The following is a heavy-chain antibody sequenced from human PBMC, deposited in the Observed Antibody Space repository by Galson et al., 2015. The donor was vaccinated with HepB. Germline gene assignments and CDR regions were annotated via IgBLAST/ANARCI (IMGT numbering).Heavy chain of an antibody. V-gene: IGHV3-64*02. J-gene: IGHJ4*02. Sequence: SLRLSCAASGFTFSSYAMHWVRQAPGKGLEYVSAITTNGGSTYYADSVKGRFTISRDNSKNTLYLQMGSLRAEDMGVYYCARVAVAGTYDYWGQGTLVTVSS. CDR1: GFTFSSYA. CDR3: ARVAVAGTYDY. D-gene: IGHD6-19*01. CDR2: ITTNGGST.